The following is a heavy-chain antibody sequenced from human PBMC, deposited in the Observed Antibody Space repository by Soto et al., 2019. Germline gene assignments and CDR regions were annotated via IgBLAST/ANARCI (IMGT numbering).Heavy chain of an antibody. CDR3: ARDHRYCTNGVCYNFDY. CDR1: GFTFSSYV. J-gene: IGHJ4*02. V-gene: IGHV3-30-3*01. Sequence: QVQLVESGGGVVQPGRSLRLSCAASGFTFSSYVMHWVRQAPGKGLEWVAVISYDGSNKYYADSVKGRFTISRDNSKNTLYLQMNSLRAEDTAVYYCARDHRYCTNGVCYNFDYWGQGTLVTVSS. D-gene: IGHD2-8*01. CDR2: ISYDGSNK.